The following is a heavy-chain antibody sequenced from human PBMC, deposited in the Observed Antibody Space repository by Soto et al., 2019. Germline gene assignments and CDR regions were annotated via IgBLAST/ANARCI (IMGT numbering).Heavy chain of an antibody. CDR3: TRDEVCAVVVARDYYGMAV. V-gene: IGHV3-30*03. Sequence: QVQLVESGGGVVQPGRSLRLSCAASGFTFSSHGMHWVRQAPGKGLEWVAVISFDGRKKYYADFVKGRVTISRDNSKNTLGLQMNSLRGEDTATYYCTRDEVCAVVVARDYYGMAVWGQGTTVTVSS. D-gene: IGHD2-15*01. J-gene: IGHJ6*02. CDR1: GFTFSSHG. CDR2: ISFDGRKK.